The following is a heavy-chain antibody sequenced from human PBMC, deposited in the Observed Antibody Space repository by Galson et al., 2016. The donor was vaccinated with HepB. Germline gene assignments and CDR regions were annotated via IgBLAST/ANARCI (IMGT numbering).Heavy chain of an antibody. V-gene: IGHV4-61*02. J-gene: IGHJ6*04. CDR2: IYTSGNT. CDR3: ARGDSSYCNGGKCQNYAMDV. CDR1: DGSIRSGNYH. Sequence: TLSLTCSVSDGSIRSGNYHWSWIRQPAGKGLQWMGRIYTSGNTNYHPSLRSRVTISVDTSKNQFPLKLNSVTAADTAVYFCARGDSSYCNGGKCQNYAMDVWGKGTTVTVSS. D-gene: IGHD2-15*01.